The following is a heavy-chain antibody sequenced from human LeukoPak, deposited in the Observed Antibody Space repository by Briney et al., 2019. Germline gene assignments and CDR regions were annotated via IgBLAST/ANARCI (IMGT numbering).Heavy chain of an antibody. V-gene: IGHV3-48*01. Sequence: GGSLRLSCAASGFTLSSYSMNWVRQAPGKGLEWVSYISSSSSTIYYADSVKGRFTISRDNAKNSLYLQMNSLRAEDTAVYYCAREPGVYATFYWGQGTLVTVSS. CDR1: GFTLSSYS. CDR2: ISSSSSTI. J-gene: IGHJ4*02. CDR3: AREPGVYATFY. D-gene: IGHD2-8*01.